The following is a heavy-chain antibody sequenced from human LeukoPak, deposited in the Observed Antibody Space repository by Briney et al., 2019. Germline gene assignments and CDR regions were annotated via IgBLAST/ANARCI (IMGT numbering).Heavy chain of an antibody. J-gene: IGHJ4*02. D-gene: IGHD5-18*01. CDR3: TRDIEDTAMVWGAFHY. CDR2: ISSSSSYI. V-gene: IGHV3-21*03. CDR1: GFTFSSYS. Sequence: GGSLRLSCAASGFTFSSYSMNWVRQAPGKGLEWVSSISSSSSYIYYADSVKGRFTISRDNAKNSLYLQMNSLKTEDTAVYYCTRDIEDTAMVWGAFHYWGQGTLVTVSS.